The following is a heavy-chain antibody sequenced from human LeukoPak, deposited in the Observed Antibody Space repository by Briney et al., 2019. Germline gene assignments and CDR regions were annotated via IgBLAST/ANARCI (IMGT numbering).Heavy chain of an antibody. J-gene: IGHJ4*02. Sequence: SVKVSCKASGGTFSSYAISWVRQAPGQGLEWMGGIIPIFGTANYAQKFQGRVTITTDESTSTAYMELSSLRSEDTAVYYCARSRWSSSAIFDYWGQGTLVTVSS. D-gene: IGHD6-13*01. V-gene: IGHV1-69*05. CDR3: ARSRWSSSAIFDY. CDR1: GGTFSSYA. CDR2: IIPIFGTA.